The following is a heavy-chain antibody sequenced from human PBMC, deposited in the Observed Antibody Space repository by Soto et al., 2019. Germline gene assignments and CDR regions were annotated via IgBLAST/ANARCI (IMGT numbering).Heavy chain of an antibody. CDR1: GFTFSSYS. Sequence: GGSLRLSCAASGFTFSSYSMNWVRQAPGKGLEWVSSISSSSSYIYYADSVKGRFTISRDNAKNSLYLQMNSLRAEDTAVYYCSRENIAARPRMHFEDYGIDVWGEGTTVSVSS. V-gene: IGHV3-21*01. J-gene: IGHJ6*04. CDR2: ISSSSSYI. D-gene: IGHD6-6*01. CDR3: SRENIAARPRMHFEDYGIDV.